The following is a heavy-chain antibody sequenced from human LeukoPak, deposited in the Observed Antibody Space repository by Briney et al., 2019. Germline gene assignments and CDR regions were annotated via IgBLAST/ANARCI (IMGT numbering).Heavy chain of an antibody. V-gene: IGHV3-53*01. CDR2: IYSGGST. CDR1: GFTVSSNY. J-gene: IGHJ6*03. CDR3: ARDISRPASGGYYYYMDG. Sequence: GGSLRLSCAASGFTVSSNYMSWVRQAPGKGLEWVSVIYSGGSTYYADSVKGRFTISRDNSKNTLYLQMNSLRAEDTAVYYCARDISRPASGGYYYYMDGLGKGTTGTVSS. D-gene: IGHD3-3*02.